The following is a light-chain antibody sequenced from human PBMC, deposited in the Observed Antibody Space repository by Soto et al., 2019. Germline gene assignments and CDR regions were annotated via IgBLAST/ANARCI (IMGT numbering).Light chain of an antibody. Sequence: DIQMTQSPSTLSASVGVRVTITCRASESISGWLAWYQQKPGKAPKLVIFKASTLESGVPSRFSGSGSGTEFTLSISSLQPDDFAIYYCQQYNSYPRTFGQGTKVEIK. J-gene: IGKJ1*01. V-gene: IGKV1-5*03. CDR3: QQYNSYPRT. CDR1: ESISGW. CDR2: KAS.